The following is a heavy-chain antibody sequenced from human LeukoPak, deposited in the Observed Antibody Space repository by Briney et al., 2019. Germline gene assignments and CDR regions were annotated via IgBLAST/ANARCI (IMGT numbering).Heavy chain of an antibody. Sequence: ASVKVSCKASGYTFTDYHMHWVRQAPGQGLKWVGWINPNSGGTNYAQKLQGRVTMTTDTSTSTAYMELRSLRSDDTAVYYRATPGSGSHLPYFDYWGQGTLVTVSS. CDR3: ATPGSGSHLPYFDY. CDR2: INPNSGGT. V-gene: IGHV1-2*02. CDR1: GYTFTDYH. D-gene: IGHD3-10*01. J-gene: IGHJ4*02.